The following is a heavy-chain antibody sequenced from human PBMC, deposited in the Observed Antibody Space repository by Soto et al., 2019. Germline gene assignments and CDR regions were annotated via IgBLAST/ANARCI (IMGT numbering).Heavy chain of an antibody. CDR3: GKERRGSGWSVCNF. D-gene: IGHD6-19*01. CDR2: IWSDGSGK. J-gene: IGHJ4*02. V-gene: IGHV3-33*03. Sequence: LRLSCAASGFTFTSYGMHWVRQAPGKGLEWVAVIWSDGSGKYYADSVKGRFTLSRDNSKNTLYLQMNSLRVDDTAVYYCGKERRGSGWSVCNFWGQGALVTVSS. CDR1: GFTFTSYG.